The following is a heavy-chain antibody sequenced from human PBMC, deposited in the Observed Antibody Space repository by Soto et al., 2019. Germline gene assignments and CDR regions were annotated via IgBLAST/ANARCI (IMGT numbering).Heavy chain of an antibody. J-gene: IGHJ6*02. CDR1: GFTFSGSA. CDR3: TGGYYYGSGSYYSGDYYYYGMDV. V-gene: IGHV3-73*01. D-gene: IGHD3-10*01. Sequence: GGSLRLSCAASGFTFSGSAMHWVRQASGKGLEWVGRIRSKANSYATAYAASVKGRFTISRDDSKNTAYLQMNSLKTEDTAVYYCTGGYYYGSGSYYSGDYYYYGMDVWGQWTMVTVSS. CDR2: IRSKANSYAT.